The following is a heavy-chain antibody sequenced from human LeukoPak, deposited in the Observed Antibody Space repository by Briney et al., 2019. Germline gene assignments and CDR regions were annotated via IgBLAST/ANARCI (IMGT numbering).Heavy chain of an antibody. Sequence: GGSLRLSCAPSGFTFSSYWMTWVRQAPGKGLEWVANIKEDGGEEYYVDSVKGRFTISRDNAKNSLYLQMNSLRAEDTAVYYCARHIDWKFDXWGQGTLVTXSS. CDR1: GFTFSSYW. CDR3: ARHIDWKFDX. D-gene: IGHD1-1*01. CDR2: IKEDGGEE. J-gene: IGHJ4*02. V-gene: IGHV3-7*01.